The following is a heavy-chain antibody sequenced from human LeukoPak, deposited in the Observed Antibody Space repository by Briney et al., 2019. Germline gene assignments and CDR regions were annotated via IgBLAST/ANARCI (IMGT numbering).Heavy chain of an antibody. J-gene: IGHJ3*02. CDR2: ISSSSSYI. V-gene: IGHV3-21*01. Sequence: GGSLRLSCAASGFTFSSYSMNWVRQAPGKGLEWVSSISSSSSYIYYADSVKGRFTISRDNAKNSLYLQMNSLRAEDTAVYYCARVWLYGGNSPLNAFDIWGQGTMVTVSS. CDR1: GFTFSSYS. D-gene: IGHD4-23*01. CDR3: ARVWLYGGNSPLNAFDI.